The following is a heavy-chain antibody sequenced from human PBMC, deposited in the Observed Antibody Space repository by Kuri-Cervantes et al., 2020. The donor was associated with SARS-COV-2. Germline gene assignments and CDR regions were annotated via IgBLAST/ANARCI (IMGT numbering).Heavy chain of an antibody. CDR1: GYTFTSYG. CDR3: ARDISMVELGIAARLGYYYYGMDV. CDR2: ISAYNGNT. Sequence: ASVKVSCKASGYTFTSYGISWVRQAPGQGLEWMGWISAYNGNTNYAQRLQGRVTMTTDTSTSTAYMELRSLRSDDTAVYYCARDISMVELGIAARLGYYYYGMDVWGQGTTVTVSS. D-gene: IGHD6-6*01. J-gene: IGHJ6*02. V-gene: IGHV1-18*01.